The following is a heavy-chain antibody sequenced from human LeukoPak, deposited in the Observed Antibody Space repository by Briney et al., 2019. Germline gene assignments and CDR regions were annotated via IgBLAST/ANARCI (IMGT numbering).Heavy chain of an antibody. CDR2: INHSGST. D-gene: IGHD3-3*01. CDR1: GGSFSGYY. V-gene: IGHV4-34*01. Sequence: SETLSLTCAVYGGSFSGYYWSWIRQPPGKGLEWIGEINHSGSTNYNPSLKSRVTISVDTSKNQFSLKPSSVTAADTAVYYCARSGASVLRFLEWLPGSEDYWGQGTLVTVSS. CDR3: ARSGASVLRFLEWLPGSEDY. J-gene: IGHJ4*02.